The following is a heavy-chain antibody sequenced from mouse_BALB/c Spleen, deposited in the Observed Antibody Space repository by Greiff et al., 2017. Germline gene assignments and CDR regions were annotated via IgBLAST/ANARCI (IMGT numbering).Heavy chain of an antibody. D-gene: IGHD2-13*01. J-gene: IGHJ1*01. CDR2: IDTENGNT. V-gene: IGHV14-1*02. Sequence: EVQLQQSGAELVRPGALVKLSCKASGFNIKDYYMPWVQQRPEQGLEWIGWIDTENGNTIYEPKFQGKASITADTSSNTAYLQLSRLTSEDTAVYYCAPIYYGDYRNFDDWGEGTTVTVSS. CDR1: GFNIKDYY. CDR3: APIYYGDYRNFDD.